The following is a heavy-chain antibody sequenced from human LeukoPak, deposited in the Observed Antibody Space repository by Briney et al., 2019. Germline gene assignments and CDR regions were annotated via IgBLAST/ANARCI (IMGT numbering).Heavy chain of an antibody. CDR3: ARHGAGPYGSGSYYSSRFDP. D-gene: IGHD3-10*01. Sequence: PSETLSLTCTVSGGSISSSSYYWGWIRQPPGKGLEWIGSIYYSGSTYYNPSLKSRVTISVDTTKNQFSLELSSVTAADTAVYYCARHGAGPYGSGSYYSSRFDPWGQGTLVTVSS. J-gene: IGHJ5*02. CDR1: GGSISSSSYY. CDR2: IYYSGST. V-gene: IGHV4-39*01.